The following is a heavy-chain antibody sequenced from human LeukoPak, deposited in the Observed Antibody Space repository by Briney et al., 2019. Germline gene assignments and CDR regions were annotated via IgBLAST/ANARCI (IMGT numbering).Heavy chain of an antibody. CDR3: AKDKFEWLQGIDY. J-gene: IGHJ4*02. CDR2: ISGNGAST. D-gene: IGHD5-12*01. CDR1: GFTFDDYA. Sequence: GGSLRLSCAASGFTFDDYAMHCVRQAPGKGLEWVSLISGNGASTYYADSVKGRFTISRDNSKNSLYLQMNSLRTEDTALYYCAKDKFEWLQGIDYWGQGTLVTVSS. V-gene: IGHV3-43*02.